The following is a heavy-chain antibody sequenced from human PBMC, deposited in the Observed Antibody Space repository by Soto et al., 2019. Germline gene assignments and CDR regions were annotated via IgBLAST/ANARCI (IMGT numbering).Heavy chain of an antibody. J-gene: IGHJ4*02. V-gene: IGHV4-31*03. CDR2: IFYSGRT. CDR1: GGSINSGGYY. Sequence: QVQLQESGPGLVKPSQTLSLICTVFGGSINSGGYYWNWIRQHPGKGLEWIGYIFYSGRTYYNPFPRTRGTISADPSENQSTLNLSAVPPADTAVYFCARGYRQSGYSSSWVFDYWGQGTLVNVSS. CDR3: ARGYRQSGYSSSWVFDY. D-gene: IGHD6-13*01.